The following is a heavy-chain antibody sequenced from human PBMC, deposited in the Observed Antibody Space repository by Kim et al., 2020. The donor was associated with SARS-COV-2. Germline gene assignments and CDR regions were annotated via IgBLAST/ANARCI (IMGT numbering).Heavy chain of an antibody. CDR3: AKDQKGRPRFGAMDV. CDR1: GFNFNNYG. Sequence: GGSLRLSCAASGFNFNNYGMYWIRQAPGKGLEWVAVISYDGSNEYYADSLKGRFTISRDISKNTLSLQMNSLRVEDTAVYYCAKDQKGRPRFGAMDVWGQGTTVTVSS. V-gene: IGHV3-30*18. D-gene: IGHD3-10*01. CDR2: ISYDGSNE. J-gene: IGHJ6*02.